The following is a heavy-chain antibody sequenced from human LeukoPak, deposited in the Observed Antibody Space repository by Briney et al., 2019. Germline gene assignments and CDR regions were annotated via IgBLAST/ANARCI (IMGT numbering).Heavy chain of an antibody. D-gene: IGHD5-18*01. J-gene: IGHJ4*02. CDR1: GYTFTSFD. V-gene: IGHV1-8*03. CDR3: ATPTMRGPSYGYVRLLN. CDR2: MNPSSGDT. Sequence: ASVKVSCKASGYTFTSFDINWVRQATGQGPEWMDWMNPSSGDTGYAQKFQGRVTFTRDTSTNTAYMELSSLTSEDTAVYYCATPTMRGPSYGYVRLLNWGQGSLVTVSS.